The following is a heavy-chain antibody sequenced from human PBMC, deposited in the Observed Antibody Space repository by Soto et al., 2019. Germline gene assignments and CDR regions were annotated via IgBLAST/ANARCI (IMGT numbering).Heavy chain of an antibody. CDR3: ARDPSDFWSGSTWFDP. D-gene: IGHD3-3*01. J-gene: IGHJ5*02. V-gene: IGHV3-48*01. CDR1: GFTFSSYS. CDR2: ISSSSSTI. Sequence: GGSLRLSCAASGFTFSSYSMNWVRQAPGKGLEWVSYISSSSSTIYYADSVKGRFTISRDNAKYSLYLQMNSLRAEDTAVFYCARDPSDFWSGSTWFDPWGQGTLVTVSS.